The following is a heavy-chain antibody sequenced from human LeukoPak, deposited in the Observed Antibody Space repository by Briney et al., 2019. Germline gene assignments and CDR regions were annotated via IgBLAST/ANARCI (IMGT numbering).Heavy chain of an antibody. CDR3: ARDLVDIVVVPAAMDDYYYYMDV. D-gene: IGHD2-2*01. Sequence: SETLSLTCTVSGGSISSGGYYWSWIRQPPGKGLEWIGYIYHSGSTYYNPSLKSRVTMSVDTSKNQFSLKLSSVTAADTAVYYCARDLVDIVVVPAAMDDYYYYMDVWGKGTTVTVSS. CDR1: GGSISSGGYY. CDR2: IYHSGST. V-gene: IGHV4-30-2*01. J-gene: IGHJ6*03.